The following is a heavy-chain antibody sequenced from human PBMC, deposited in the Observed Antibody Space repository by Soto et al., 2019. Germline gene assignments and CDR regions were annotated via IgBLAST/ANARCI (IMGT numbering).Heavy chain of an antibody. D-gene: IGHD5-18*01. CDR1: GGSISGFY. CDR3: ARRIHLWPITYYCDY. J-gene: IGHJ4*02. CDR2: IYYSGST. V-gene: IGHV4-59*01. Sequence: QVQLQESGPGLVKPSETLSLTCTVSGGSISGFYWSWIRQPPGKGLEWIGYIYYSGSTNYNPSLKSRVTISVDTSKNQFSLKLSSVTAADTAVYYCARRIHLWPITYYCDYWGQGTLVTVSS.